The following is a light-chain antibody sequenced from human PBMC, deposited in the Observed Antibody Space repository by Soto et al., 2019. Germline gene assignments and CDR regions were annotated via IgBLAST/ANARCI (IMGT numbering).Light chain of an antibody. CDR2: GAS. J-gene: IGKJ1*01. CDR3: QQYGSSGT. V-gene: IGKV3-20*01. CDR1: QSITGNY. Sequence: DIVLTQSAGTLSLSPGDRATLSCRASQSITGNYLAWHQQKPGQAPKLLIYGASTRAPGIPDRFNGSGSGTDFTLTISRLEADDVAVYHCQQYGSSGTFGQGTKVDIK.